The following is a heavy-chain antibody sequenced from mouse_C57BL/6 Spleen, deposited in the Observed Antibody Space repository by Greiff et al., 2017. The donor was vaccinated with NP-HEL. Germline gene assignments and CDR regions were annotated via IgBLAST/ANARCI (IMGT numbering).Heavy chain of an antibody. Sequence: VQLKESGEGLVKPGGSLKLSCAASGFTFSSYAMSWVRQTPEKRLEWVAYISSGGDYIYYADTVKGRFTISRDNARNTLYLQMSSLKSEDTAMYYCTRANWAYYAMDYWGQGTSVTVSS. CDR2: ISSGGDYI. V-gene: IGHV5-9-1*02. CDR1: GFTFSSYA. J-gene: IGHJ4*01. CDR3: TRANWAYYAMDY. D-gene: IGHD4-1*01.